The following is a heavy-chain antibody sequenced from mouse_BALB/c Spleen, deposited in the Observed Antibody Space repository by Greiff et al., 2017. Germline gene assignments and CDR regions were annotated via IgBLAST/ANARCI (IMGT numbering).Heavy chain of an antibody. Sequence: VQLQQSGPGLVKPSQSLSLTCTVTGYSITSDYVRNWIRQSPGNKLEWMGDISYSGSTSYNPSLKSRIAITRDTSKNQFFLQLNSVTTEDTATYYCARENYGNSFAYWGQGTLVTVSA. CDR3: ARENYGNSFAY. D-gene: IGHD2-1*01. CDR1: GYSITSDYV. V-gene: IGHV3-2*02. J-gene: IGHJ3*01. CDR2: ISYSGST.